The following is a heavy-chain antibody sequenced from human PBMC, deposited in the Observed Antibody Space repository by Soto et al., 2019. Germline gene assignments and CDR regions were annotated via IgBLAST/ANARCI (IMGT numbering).Heavy chain of an antibody. J-gene: IGHJ6*02. V-gene: IGHV4-30-4*01. CDR2: IYYSGST. D-gene: IGHD1-20*01. CDR3: ARDRAKWKDYYYYGMDV. Sequence: TLSLTCTVSGGSISSGDDFWTWIRQPPGKGLEWIGYIYYSGSTYYNPSLKSRLTMSVDTSKNQFSLKLSSVTAADTAVYYCARDRAKWKDYYYYGMDVWGQGTTVTVSS. CDR1: GGSISSGDDF.